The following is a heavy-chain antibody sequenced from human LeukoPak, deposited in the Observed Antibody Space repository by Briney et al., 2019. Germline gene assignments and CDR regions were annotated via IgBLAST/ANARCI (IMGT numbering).Heavy chain of an antibody. Sequence: SETLSLTCAVYGGSFSGYYWSWIRQPPGKGLEWIGEINHSGSTNFNPSLKSRVTISVDTSKNQFSLKLSSVTAADTAVYYCARGNLYYFDSSGYYFKFDYWGQGTLVTVSS. D-gene: IGHD3-22*01. CDR1: GGSFSGYY. CDR3: ARGNLYYFDSSGYYFKFDY. CDR2: INHSGST. J-gene: IGHJ4*02. V-gene: IGHV4-34*01.